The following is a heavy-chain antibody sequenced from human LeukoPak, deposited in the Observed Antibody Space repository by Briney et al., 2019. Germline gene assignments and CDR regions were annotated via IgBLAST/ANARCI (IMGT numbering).Heavy chain of an antibody. CDR2: IYYSGST. CDR1: GGSISNYY. Sequence: PSETLSLTCTVSGGSISNYYWSWIRQPPGKGLEWIGYIYYSGSTYYNPSLKSRVTISVDTSKNQFFLKLRSVTAADTAVYFCARRGYFDYWGLGTRVTVSS. CDR3: ARRGYFDY. V-gene: IGHV4-59*08. J-gene: IGHJ4*02.